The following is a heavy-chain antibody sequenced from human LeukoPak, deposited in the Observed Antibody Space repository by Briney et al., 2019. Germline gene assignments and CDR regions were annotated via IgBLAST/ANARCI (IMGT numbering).Heavy chain of an antibody. J-gene: IGHJ4*02. CDR1: GGSIISYY. V-gene: IGHV4-59*08. D-gene: IGHD6-19*01. CDR3: ARHGSAVAGPHFDY. Sequence: SAPLSLTCTVSGGSIISYYWSWIRQPPGKGLEWIGYIYYSGSTNYNPSLKSRVTISVDTSKNQFSLKLSSVTAADTAVYYCARHGSAVAGPHFDYWGQGTLVTVSS. CDR2: IYYSGST.